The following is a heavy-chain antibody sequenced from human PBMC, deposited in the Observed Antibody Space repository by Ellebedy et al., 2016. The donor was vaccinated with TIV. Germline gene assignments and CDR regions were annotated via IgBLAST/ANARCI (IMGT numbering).Heavy chain of an antibody. D-gene: IGHD2-15*01. CDR2: ISSSSSYI. Sequence: GESLKISCAASGFTFSSYAMSWVRQAPGKGLEWVSSISSSSSYIYYADSVKGRFTISRGNAKNSLYLQMNSLRAEDTAVYYCARGFGDVVVVAATSDFDCWGQGTLVTVSS. V-gene: IGHV3-21*01. CDR3: ARGFGDVVVVAATSDFDC. CDR1: GFTFSSYA. J-gene: IGHJ4*02.